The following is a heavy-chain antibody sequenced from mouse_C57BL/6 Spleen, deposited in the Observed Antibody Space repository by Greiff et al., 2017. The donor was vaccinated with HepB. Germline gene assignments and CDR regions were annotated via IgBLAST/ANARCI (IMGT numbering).Heavy chain of an antibody. D-gene: IGHD2-1*01. CDR1: GFTFSDYG. CDR2: ISSGSSTI. V-gene: IGHV5-17*01. Sequence: EVKLMESGGGLVKPGGSLKLSCAASGFTFSDYGMHWVRQAPEKGLEWVAYISSGSSTIYYADTVKGRFTISRDNAKNTLFLQMTSLRSEDTAMYYCARTQIYYGNYNYAMDYWGQGTSVTVSS. J-gene: IGHJ4*01. CDR3: ARTQIYYGNYNYAMDY.